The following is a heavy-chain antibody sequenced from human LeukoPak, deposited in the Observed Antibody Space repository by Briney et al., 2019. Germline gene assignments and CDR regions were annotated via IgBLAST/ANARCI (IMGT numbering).Heavy chain of an antibody. CDR2: IYDSGST. CDR3: ARFPPIAVAVNDAFDI. V-gene: IGHV4-39*01. CDR1: GGSIRSSYYY. Sequence: PSETLSLTCTVSGGSIRSSYYYWGWIRQPPGKGLEWIGSIYDSGSTYYNPSLKSRVTISVDTSKNQFSLKLNSVTAADTAVYYCARFPPIAVAVNDAFDIWGQGTMVTVSS. D-gene: IGHD6-19*01. J-gene: IGHJ3*02.